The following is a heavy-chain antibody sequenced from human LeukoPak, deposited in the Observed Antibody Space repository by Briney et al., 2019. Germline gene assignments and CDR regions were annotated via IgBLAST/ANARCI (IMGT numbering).Heavy chain of an antibody. CDR2: INPSGGST. Sequence: ASVKVSCKASGYTFTSYYMHWVRQAPGQGLEWMGIINPSGGSTSYAQKFQGRVTMTRDTSTSTVYMELSSPRSEDTAVYYCARDLKFTVSRVEDDYWGQGTLVTVSS. V-gene: IGHV1-46*01. CDR1: GYTFTSYY. CDR3: ARDLKFTVSRVEDDY. D-gene: IGHD4-11*01. J-gene: IGHJ4*02.